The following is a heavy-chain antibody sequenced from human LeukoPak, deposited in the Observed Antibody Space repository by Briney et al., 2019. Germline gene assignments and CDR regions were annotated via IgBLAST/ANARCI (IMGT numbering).Heavy chain of an antibody. CDR2: ISYDGSNK. CDR3: AKDRYYDSSGPGGFDY. D-gene: IGHD3-22*01. Sequence: GGSLRLSCAASGFTFSSYGMHWVRQAPGKGLEWVAVISYDGSNKYYADSVKGRFTISRDNSKNTLYLQMNSLRADDTAVYYCAKDRYYDSSGPGGFDYWGQGTLVTVSS. CDR1: GFTFSSYG. V-gene: IGHV3-30*18. J-gene: IGHJ4*02.